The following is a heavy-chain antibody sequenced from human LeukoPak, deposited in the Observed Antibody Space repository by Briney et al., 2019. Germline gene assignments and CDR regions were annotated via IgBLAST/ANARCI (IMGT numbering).Heavy chain of an antibody. CDR3: ARGMDYQDIVVVPAAPFYDY. J-gene: IGHJ4*02. Sequence: SETLSLTCTVSGGSISSYYWSWIRQPPGKGLEWIGYIYYSGSTNYNPSLKSRVTISVDTSKNQFSLKLSSVTAADTAVYYCARGMDYQDIVVVPAAPFYDYWGQGTLVTVSS. CDR2: IYYSGST. CDR1: GGSISSYY. V-gene: IGHV4-59*01. D-gene: IGHD2-2*01.